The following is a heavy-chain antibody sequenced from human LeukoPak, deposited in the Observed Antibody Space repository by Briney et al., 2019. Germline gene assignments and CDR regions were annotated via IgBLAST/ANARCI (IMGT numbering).Heavy chain of an antibody. CDR1: GGSISSSGYY. V-gene: IGHV4-39*01. CDR3: ARHSPYYYDSSGYYYGDCFDY. D-gene: IGHD3-22*01. J-gene: IGHJ4*02. Sequence: SQTLSLTCAVSGGSISSSGYYWGWIRQPPGKGLEWIGSIYYSGSTYYNPSLKSRVTISVDTSKNQFSLKLSSVTAADTAVYYCARHSPYYYDSSGYYYGDCFDYWGQGTLVTVSS. CDR2: IYYSGST.